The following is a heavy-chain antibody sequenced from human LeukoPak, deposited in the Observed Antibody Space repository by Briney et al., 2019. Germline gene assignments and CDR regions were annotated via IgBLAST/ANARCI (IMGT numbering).Heavy chain of an antibody. J-gene: IGHJ5*02. CDR2: ISYDGSNK. D-gene: IGHD2-8*01. CDR3: AKGGWCLDP. V-gene: IGHV3-30*18. Sequence: GGSLGLSCAASGFTFSSYGMHWVRQAPGKGLEWVAVISYDGSNKYYADSVKGRFTISRDNSKNTLYLQMNSLRAEDTAVYYCAKGGWCLDPWGQGTLVTVSS. CDR1: GFTFSSYG.